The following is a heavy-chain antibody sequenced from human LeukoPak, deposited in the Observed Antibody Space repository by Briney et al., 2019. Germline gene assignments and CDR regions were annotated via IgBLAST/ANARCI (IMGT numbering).Heavy chain of an antibody. CDR1: GFTFSSYE. CDR2: ISSSGSTI. Sequence: GGSLRLSCATSGFTFSSYEMNWVRQAPGKGLEWVSYISSSGSTIYYADSVKGRFTISRDNAKNSLYLQMNSLRAEDTAVYYCARDPMTTALDYWGQGTLVTVSS. D-gene: IGHD4-17*01. J-gene: IGHJ4*02. CDR3: ARDPMTTALDY. V-gene: IGHV3-48*03.